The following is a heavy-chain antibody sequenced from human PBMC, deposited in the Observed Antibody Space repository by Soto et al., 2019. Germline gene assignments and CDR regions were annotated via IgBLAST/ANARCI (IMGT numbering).Heavy chain of an antibody. J-gene: IGHJ5*02. Sequence: GASVKVSCKASGYTFTSYGISWVRQAPGQGLEWMGWISAYNGNTNYAQKLQGRVTMTTDTSTSTAYMELRSLRSDDTAVYYCGRDNDILTENWFDPWGQGTLVTAPQ. CDR3: GRDNDILTENWFDP. CDR2: ISAYNGNT. V-gene: IGHV1-18*01. D-gene: IGHD3-9*01. CDR1: GYTFTSYG.